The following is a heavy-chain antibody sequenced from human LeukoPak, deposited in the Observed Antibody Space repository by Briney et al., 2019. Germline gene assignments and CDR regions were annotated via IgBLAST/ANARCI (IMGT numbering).Heavy chain of an antibody. CDR2: IYTSGST. D-gene: IGHD2-21*01. V-gene: IGHV4-4*07. J-gene: IGHJ6*03. Sequence: PSETLSLTCTVSGGSISSYYWSWIRQPAGKGLEWIGRIYTSGSTNYNPSLKSRVTISVDTSKNQFSLKLSSVTAADTAVYYCARGLLGYYYYYMDVWGKGTTVTVSS. CDR3: ARGLLGYYYYYMDV. CDR1: GGSISSYY.